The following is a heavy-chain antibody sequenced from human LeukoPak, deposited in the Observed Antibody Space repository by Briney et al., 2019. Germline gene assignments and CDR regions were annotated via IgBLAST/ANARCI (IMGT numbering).Heavy chain of an antibody. J-gene: IGHJ4*02. V-gene: IGHV4-59*01. CDR2: LYHSGSP. CDR1: GASIRHYY. D-gene: IGHD1-20*01. CDR3: ATLTGTTYPYYFDF. Sequence: PSETLSLTCTVPGASIRHYYWSWIRQPPGKGLEWIGNLYHSGSPNYNPSLKSRVTISIDTAKNQFSLRVRSVTAADTAVYYCATLTGTTYPYYFDFWGQATLVTVSS.